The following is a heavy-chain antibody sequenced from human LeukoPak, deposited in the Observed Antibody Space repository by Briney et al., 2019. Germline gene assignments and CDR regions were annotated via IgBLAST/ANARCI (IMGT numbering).Heavy chain of an antibody. CDR1: GFTFSSFW. CDR2: IDADGST. V-gene: IGHV3-74*01. CDR3: ARGPKSRYSSGLDY. J-gene: IGHJ4*02. D-gene: IGHD6-19*01. Sequence: PSGGSLRLSCAASGFTFSSFWMHWVRQAPEKGLVWVSRIDADGSTNYADSAKGRFSISRDNAKNTLYLQMNSLRVEDTAVYYCARGPKSRYSSGLDYWGQGTLVTVSS.